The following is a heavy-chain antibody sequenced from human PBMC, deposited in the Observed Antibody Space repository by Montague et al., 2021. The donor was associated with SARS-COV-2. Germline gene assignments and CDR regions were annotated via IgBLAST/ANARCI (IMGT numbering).Heavy chain of an antibody. D-gene: IGHD3-10*01. CDR3: ARVTGSGSVFYYYMDV. J-gene: IGHJ6*03. Sequence: SLRLSCAASGFTFGPFSMTWVRQPPGKGLEWVSFISGSGHYIYYADSLKGRLTVSRDNPKNSVYLQMDRLSAEDTAVYYCARVTGSGSVFYYYMDVWGKGTAVSVSS. CDR1: GFTFGPFS. V-gene: IGHV3-21*01. CDR2: ISGSGHYI.